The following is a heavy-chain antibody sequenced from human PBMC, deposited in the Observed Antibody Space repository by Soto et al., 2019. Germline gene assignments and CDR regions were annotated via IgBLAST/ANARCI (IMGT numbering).Heavy chain of an antibody. CDR1: GFTFSSYA. V-gene: IGHV3-30-3*01. Sequence: VQLVESGGGLVQPGGSLRLSCAASGFTFSSYAMHWVRQAPGKGLEWVAVISYDGSNKYYADSVKGRFTISRDNSKNTLYLQMNSLRAEDTAVYYCASEGCSSTSCYRGADPYYFDYWGQGTLVTVSS. CDR3: ASEGCSSTSCYRGADPYYFDY. CDR2: ISYDGSNK. J-gene: IGHJ4*02. D-gene: IGHD2-2*01.